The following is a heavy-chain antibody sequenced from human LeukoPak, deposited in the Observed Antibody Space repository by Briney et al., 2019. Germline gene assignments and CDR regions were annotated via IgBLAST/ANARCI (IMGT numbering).Heavy chain of an antibody. CDR1: GFTFSTYG. Sequence: PGGSLRLSCAASGFTFSTYGMNWVRQAPGKGLEWVSAIRASGHSTYYADSVKGRFTISRDNSKNTLYLQMNSLRAEDTAVYYCARDGIAAAGMIYWGQGTLVTVSS. CDR2: IRASGHST. V-gene: IGHV3-23*01. D-gene: IGHD6-13*01. CDR3: ARDGIAAAGMIY. J-gene: IGHJ4*02.